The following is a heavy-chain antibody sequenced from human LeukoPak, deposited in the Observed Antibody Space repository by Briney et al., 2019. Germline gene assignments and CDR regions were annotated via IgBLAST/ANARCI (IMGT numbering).Heavy chain of an antibody. CDR2: IYWNDDK. CDR1: GFSLSTSGVG. CDR3: AHRQDYPQVSPNDFDY. J-gene: IGHJ4*02. D-gene: IGHD4-11*01. V-gene: IGHV2-5*01. Sequence: SGPTLVKPTQTLTLTCTFSGFSLSTSGVGVGWIRQPPGKALEWLALIYWNDDKRYSPSLKSRLTITKDTSKNQVVLTMTNMDPVDTATYYCAHRQDYPQVSPNDFDYWGQGTLVTVSS.